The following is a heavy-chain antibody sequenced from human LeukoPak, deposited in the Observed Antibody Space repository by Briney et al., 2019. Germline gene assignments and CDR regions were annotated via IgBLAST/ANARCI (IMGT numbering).Heavy chain of an antibody. V-gene: IGHV4-39*07. CDR1: GGSISSSSYY. CDR2: IYYSGST. D-gene: IGHD6-6*01. J-gene: IGHJ4*02. CDR3: ARLEQLTSYFDY. Sequence: SETLSLTCTVSGGSISSSSYYWGWIRQPPGKGLEWIGSIYYSGSTYYNPSLKSRVTISVDTSKNQFSLKLSSVTAADTAVYYCARLEQLTSYFDYWGQGTLVTVSS.